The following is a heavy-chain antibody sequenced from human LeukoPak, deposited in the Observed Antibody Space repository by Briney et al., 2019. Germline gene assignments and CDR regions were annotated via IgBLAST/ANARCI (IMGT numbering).Heavy chain of an antibody. V-gene: IGHV1-69*13. Sequence: SVKVSCKASGYTFTSYYMHWVRQAPGQGLEWMGGIIPIFGTANYAQKFQGRVTITADESTSTAYMELSSLRSEDTAVYYCARGCSSASCYVENWFDPWGQGTLVTVSS. CDR3: ARGCSSASCYVENWFDP. D-gene: IGHD2-2*01. J-gene: IGHJ5*02. CDR2: IIPIFGTA. CDR1: GYTFTSYY.